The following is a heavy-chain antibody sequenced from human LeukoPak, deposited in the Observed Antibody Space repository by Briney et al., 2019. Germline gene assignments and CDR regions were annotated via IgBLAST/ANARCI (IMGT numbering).Heavy chain of an antibody. CDR3: AKDEGPTEIAAAGDY. CDR1: GFTFGDSA. J-gene: IGHJ4*02. Sequence: GRSLRLSCTTSGFTFGDSAVSWVRQAPGKGLEWLGFIRSAHYGGTTEYVASVRGRFTISRDDSKSIAYLQMNSLKTEDTAVYYCAKDEGPTEIAAAGDYWGQGTLVTVSS. V-gene: IGHV3-49*04. D-gene: IGHD6-13*01. CDR2: IRSAHYGGTT.